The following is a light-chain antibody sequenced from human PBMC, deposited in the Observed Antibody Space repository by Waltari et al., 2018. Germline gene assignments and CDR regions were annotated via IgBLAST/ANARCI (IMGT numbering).Light chain of an antibody. V-gene: IGLV1-44*01. J-gene: IGLJ3*02. Sequence: QSVLTQPPSVSGTPGQRVTISCSGSNSNIGSNFVNWYQQLPGKAPKLLIYNDKQGPSGVPDRFSASKSGTSAALAITGLQSEDEADYYCAVWDDSLGGVFGGGTKLTVL. CDR3: AVWDDSLGGV. CDR2: NDK. CDR1: NSNIGSNF.